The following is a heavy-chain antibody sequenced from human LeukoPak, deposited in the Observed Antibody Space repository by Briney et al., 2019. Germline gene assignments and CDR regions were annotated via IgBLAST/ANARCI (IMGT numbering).Heavy chain of an antibody. CDR1: GFTFSSYW. D-gene: IGHD4-11*01. CDR2: INHSGST. V-gene: IGHV4-34*01. Sequence: GSLRLSCEASGFTFSSYWMSWVRQPPGKGLEWIGEINHSGSTNYNPSLKSRVTISVDTSKNQFSLKLSSVTAADTAVYYCARGLRSMYSWGQGTLVTVSS. CDR3: ARGLRSMYS. J-gene: IGHJ4*02.